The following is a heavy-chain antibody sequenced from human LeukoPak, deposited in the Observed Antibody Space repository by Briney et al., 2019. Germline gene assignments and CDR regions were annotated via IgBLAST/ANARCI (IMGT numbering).Heavy chain of an antibody. J-gene: IGHJ4*02. Sequence: VASVKVSCKASGYTFTSYGISWVRQAPGQGLEWMGWISAYNGNTNYAQKLQGRVTMTTDTSTSTAYMELRSLRSDDTAVYYCARDYGSGPTPGGFNYWGQGTLVTVSS. CDR1: GYTFTSYG. CDR3: ARDYGSGPTPGGFNY. V-gene: IGHV1-18*01. D-gene: IGHD3-10*01. CDR2: ISAYNGNT.